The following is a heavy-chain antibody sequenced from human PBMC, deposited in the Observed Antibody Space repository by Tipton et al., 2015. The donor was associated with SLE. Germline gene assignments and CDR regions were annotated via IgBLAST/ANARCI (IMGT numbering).Heavy chain of an antibody. V-gene: IGHV3-15*01. CDR1: GFTFSNAW. CDR3: AKDCGRECILVASRLLGYFDY. D-gene: IGHD2-15*01. Sequence: SLRLSCAASGFTFSNAWMSWVRQAPGKGLEWVGRIKSKTDGGTTDYAAPVKGRFTISRDDSKNTLYLQMNSLRAEDTAVYYCAKDCGRECILVASRLLGYFDYWGQGTLVTVSS. J-gene: IGHJ4*02. CDR2: IKSKTDGGTT.